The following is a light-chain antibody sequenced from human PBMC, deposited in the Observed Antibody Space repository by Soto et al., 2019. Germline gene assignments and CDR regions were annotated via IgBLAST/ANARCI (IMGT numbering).Light chain of an antibody. CDR2: LEGSGSY. V-gene: IGLV4-60*03. Sequence: QSVLTQSSSASAYLGSSVKLTCTLSSGHSSYIIAWHQQQPGKAPRYLMKLEGSGSYNKGSGVPDRFSGSSSGADRYLTISNLQSEDEAEYYCETWDSNTRVFGGGTKLTV. CDR3: ETWDSNTRV. CDR1: SGHSSYI. J-gene: IGLJ2*01.